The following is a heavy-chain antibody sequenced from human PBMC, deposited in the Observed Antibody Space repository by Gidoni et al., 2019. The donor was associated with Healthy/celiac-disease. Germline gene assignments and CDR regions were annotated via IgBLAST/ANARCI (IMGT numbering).Heavy chain of an antibody. CDR3: ARDQYSSSWYERGDY. J-gene: IGHJ4*02. Sequence: QVQLVQSGAAVKKPGSSGKVSCKASGGTFSSYAISWVRQAPGQGLEWMGWIIPIFCTANYAQKFQGRATITADESTSTAYMELSSLRSEDTAVYYCARDQYSSSWYERGDYWGQGTLVTVSS. CDR1: GGTFSSYA. CDR2: IIPIFCTA. V-gene: IGHV1-69*01. D-gene: IGHD6-13*01.